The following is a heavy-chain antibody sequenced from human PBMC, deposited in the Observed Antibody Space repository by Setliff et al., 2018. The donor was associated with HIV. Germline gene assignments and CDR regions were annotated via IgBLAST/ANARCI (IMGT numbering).Heavy chain of an antibody. CDR3: ASGSPFDGFDM. Sequence: PSETLSLTCTVSGTSINSHYWSWIRQTPGKGLQWIGLIYYTGIPTYNPSLEGRITMSVDTSKSHFSLRLKSVTAADTALYYCASGSPFDGFDMWGQGTMVTVSS. J-gene: IGHJ3*02. D-gene: IGHD1-26*01. V-gene: IGHV4-59*11. CDR1: GTSINSHY. CDR2: IYYTGIP.